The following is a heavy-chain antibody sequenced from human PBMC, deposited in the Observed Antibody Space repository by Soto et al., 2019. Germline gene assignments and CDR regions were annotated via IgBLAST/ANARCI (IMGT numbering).Heavy chain of an antibody. J-gene: IGHJ5*02. CDR3: ARDGGGWSGYYSWFDP. D-gene: IGHD3-3*01. CDR2: INPSGGSK. Sequence: ASVKVSCKASGYTFTSYYMHWVRQAPGQGLEWMGIINPSGGSKSYAQKFQGRVTMTRDTSTSTVYMELSSVRSEDTAVYYCARDGGGWSGYYSWFDPWGQGTLVTVSS. V-gene: IGHV1-46*01. CDR1: GYTFTSYY.